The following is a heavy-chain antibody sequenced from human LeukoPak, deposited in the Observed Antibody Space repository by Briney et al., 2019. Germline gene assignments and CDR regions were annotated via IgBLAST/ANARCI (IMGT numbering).Heavy chain of an antibody. Sequence: SVKVSCKASGGTFSSYAISWVRQAPGQGLEWMGGIIPIFGTANYAQKFQGRVTITADESTSTAYMELSSLRSEDTAVYYCAKGPLRGNFGGNFDYWGQGTLVTVSS. V-gene: IGHV1-69*13. CDR3: AKGPLRGNFGGNFDY. D-gene: IGHD3-3*02. CDR1: GGTFSSYA. J-gene: IGHJ4*02. CDR2: IIPIFGTA.